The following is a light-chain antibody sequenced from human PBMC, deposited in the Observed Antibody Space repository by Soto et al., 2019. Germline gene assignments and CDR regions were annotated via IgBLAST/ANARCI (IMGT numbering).Light chain of an antibody. CDR1: SSDVGGYHY. CDR3: CSYAGSYTLV. V-gene: IGLV2-11*01. J-gene: IGLJ2*01. CDR2: DVN. Sequence: QSALTQPRSVSRSPGQSVTLSCTGTSSDVGGYHYVSWYQHHPGKAPKIIIYDVNKRPSGVPDRFSGSKSGNTASLTISGHQTQDEADYYCCSYAGSYTLVFGGGTKLTVL.